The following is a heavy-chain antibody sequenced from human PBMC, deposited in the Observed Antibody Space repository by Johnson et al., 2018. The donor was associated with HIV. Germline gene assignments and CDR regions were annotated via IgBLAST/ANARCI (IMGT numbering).Heavy chain of an antibody. V-gene: IGHV3-9*01. D-gene: IGHD6-19*01. CDR3: AKDLRLSSGQWLVQGGAFDI. CDR1: GFTFDDYA. Sequence: VQLVESGGGLEQPGRSLRLSCTASGFTFDDYAIHWVRQAPGKGLEWVSGIRWNSGTIGYADSVKGRFTISRDNAKNSLYLQMNSLRAEDTALYYCAKDLRLSSGQWLVQGGAFDIWGQGTMVTVSS. J-gene: IGHJ3*02. CDR2: IRWNSGTI.